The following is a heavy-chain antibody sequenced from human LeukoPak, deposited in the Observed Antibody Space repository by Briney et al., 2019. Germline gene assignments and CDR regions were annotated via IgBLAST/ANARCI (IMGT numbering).Heavy chain of an antibody. V-gene: IGHV4-30-4*01. CDR3: ARAENCSGGSCFFGKYGMDV. J-gene: IGHJ6*02. CDR1: GGSISSGAYY. Sequence: PSQTLSLTCTVSGGSISSGAYYWSWIRQPPGKGLEWIGYIYYSGSTYYNPTLKSRVTISVDTSKNQFSLKLSSVTAADTAVYYCARAENCSGGSCFFGKYGMDVWGQGTTVTVSS. D-gene: IGHD2-15*01. CDR2: IYYSGST.